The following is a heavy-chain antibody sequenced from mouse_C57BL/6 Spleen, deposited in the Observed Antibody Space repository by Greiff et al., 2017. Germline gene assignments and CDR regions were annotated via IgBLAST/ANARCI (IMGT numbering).Heavy chain of an antibody. CDR1: GYTFTSYW. Sequence: VQLQQSGAELVKPGASVKLSCKASGYTFTSYWMHWVKQRPGQGLEWIGMIHPNSGSTNYNEKFKSKATLTVDKSSSTAYMQLSSLTSEDSAVYYCALGSGNYESWFAYWGQGTLVTVSA. CDR2: IHPNSGST. D-gene: IGHD2-1*01. CDR3: ALGSGNYESWFAY. V-gene: IGHV1-64*01. J-gene: IGHJ3*01.